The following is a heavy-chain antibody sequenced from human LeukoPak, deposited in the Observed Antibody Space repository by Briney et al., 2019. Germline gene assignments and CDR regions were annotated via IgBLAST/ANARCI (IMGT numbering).Heavy chain of an antibody. CDR3: ARGQRGYSYGYSKRYYYYMDV. V-gene: IGHV4-39*07. Sequence: SETLSLTCTVSGGSISSSSYYWGWIRQPPGKGLEWIGEINHSGSTNYNPSLKSRVTISVDTSKNQFSLKLSSVTAADTAVYYCARGQRGYSYGYSKRYYYYMDVWGKGTTVTVSS. J-gene: IGHJ6*03. CDR1: GGSISSSSYY. D-gene: IGHD5-18*01. CDR2: INHSGST.